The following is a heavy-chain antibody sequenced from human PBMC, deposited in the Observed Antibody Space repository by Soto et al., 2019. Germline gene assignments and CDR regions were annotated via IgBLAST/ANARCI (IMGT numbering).Heavy chain of an antibody. CDR1: GGSFSGYY. Sequence: PSETLSLTCAVYGGSFSGYYWSWIRQPPGKGLGWIGEINHSGSTNYNPSLKSRVTISVDTSKNQFSLKLSSVTAADTAVYYCARGKKGFWNIYYGMDVWGQGTTVTVSS. D-gene: IGHD1-1*01. J-gene: IGHJ6*02. CDR2: INHSGST. CDR3: ARGKKGFWNIYYGMDV. V-gene: IGHV4-34*01.